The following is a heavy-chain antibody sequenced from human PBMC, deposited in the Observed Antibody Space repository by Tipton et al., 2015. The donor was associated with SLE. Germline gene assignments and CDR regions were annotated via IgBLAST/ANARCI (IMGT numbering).Heavy chain of an antibody. CDR3: ANEINWGSGAFDI. Sequence: PSFQGHVTISADKSISTAYLQWSSLKASDTAMYYCANEINWGSGAFDIWGQGTMVTVSS. V-gene: IGHV5-10-1*01. J-gene: IGHJ3*02. D-gene: IGHD7-27*01.